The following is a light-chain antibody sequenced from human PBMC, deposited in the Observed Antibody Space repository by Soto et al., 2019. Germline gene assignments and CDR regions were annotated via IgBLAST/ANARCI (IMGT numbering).Light chain of an antibody. Sequence: EIVLTQSPGILSLSPGERATLSCRANQSVNSNYLAWFQQHPGQPPRLLIFGAFSRAIGIPDRFSGSGTETDFTLSITRLEPEDFATYYCQQLRMYPSTFGGGTKVEIK. V-gene: IGKV3-20*01. CDR3: QQLRMYPST. J-gene: IGKJ4*01. CDR2: GAF. CDR1: QSVNSNY.